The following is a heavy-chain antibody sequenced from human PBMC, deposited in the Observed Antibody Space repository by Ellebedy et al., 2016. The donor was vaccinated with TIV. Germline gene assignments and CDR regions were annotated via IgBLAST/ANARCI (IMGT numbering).Heavy chain of an antibody. Sequence: GESLKISXAASGFTFSNAWMSWVRQAPGKGLEWVGRIKSKTDDGTTDYAAPVKGRFTISRDDSKNTLYLQMNSLKTEDTAVYYCARDLYGDFWFDYWGQGILVTVSS. CDR2: IKSKTDDGTT. CDR3: ARDLYGDFWFDY. J-gene: IGHJ4*02. V-gene: IGHV3-15*01. D-gene: IGHD4-17*01. CDR1: GFTFSNAW.